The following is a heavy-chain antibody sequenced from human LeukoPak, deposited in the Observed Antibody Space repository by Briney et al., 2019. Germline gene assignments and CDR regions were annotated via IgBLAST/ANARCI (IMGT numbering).Heavy chain of an antibody. J-gene: IGHJ4*02. V-gene: IGHV3-64D*08. CDR1: GFTFSHYA. D-gene: IGHD3-10*01. CDR3: VKDNYGSGDY. CDR2: ISSNGGST. Sequence: PGGSLRLSCAASGFTFSHYAMHWVRQAPGKGLEYVSAISSNGGSTYYANSVKGRFTISRDNSKNTLYLQMSSLRAEDTAVYYCVKDNYGSGDYWGQGTLVTVSS.